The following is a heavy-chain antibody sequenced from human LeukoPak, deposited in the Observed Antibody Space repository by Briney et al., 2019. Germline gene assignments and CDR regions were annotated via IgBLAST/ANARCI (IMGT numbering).Heavy chain of an antibody. V-gene: IGHV3-7*04. CDR1: GFSFRIYW. CDR3: ARDYQGSADY. Sequence: PGGSLRLSCAASGFSFRIYWMSGVRQAPGKGLEWVADIKEDGSEKYYVDSVKGRFTISRDNAKNSLYLQMNSLRAEDTALYYCARDYQGSADYWGQGTLVTVSS. D-gene: IGHD2-2*01. CDR2: IKEDGSEK. J-gene: IGHJ4*02.